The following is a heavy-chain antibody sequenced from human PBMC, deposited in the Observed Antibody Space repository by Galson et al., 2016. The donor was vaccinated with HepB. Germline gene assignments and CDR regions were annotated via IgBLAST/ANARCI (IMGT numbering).Heavy chain of an antibody. Sequence: QSGAEVKKPGESLKISCKGPGYSFTSYWIGWVRQMPGKGLEWMGIIYPGDSDKRYSPSFQGQVTISADKSISTAHLQWSSLKASDSGMYYCARPYCSGGRCYLDYWGQGTLVTVSS. CDR1: GYSFTSYW. V-gene: IGHV5-51*01. J-gene: IGHJ4*02. CDR2: IYPGDSDK. CDR3: ARPYCSGGRCYLDY. D-gene: IGHD2-15*01.